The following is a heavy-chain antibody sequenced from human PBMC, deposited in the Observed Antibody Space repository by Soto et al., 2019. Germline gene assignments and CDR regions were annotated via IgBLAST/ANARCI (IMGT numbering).Heavy chain of an antibody. D-gene: IGHD3-10*01. Sequence: QVQLVQSGAEVKKPGASVKVSCKASGYTFTSYGISWVRQAPGQGLEWMGWISAYNGNTNYAQKLQGRVNMTRDTSTRTAKMGQRGLRSDDRAVYYWASVPPPLRFGDQLGPGFDPWGQGTLVTVSS. CDR3: ASVPPPLRFGDQLGPGFDP. J-gene: IGHJ5*02. CDR1: GYTFTSYG. CDR2: ISAYNGNT. V-gene: IGHV1-18*01.